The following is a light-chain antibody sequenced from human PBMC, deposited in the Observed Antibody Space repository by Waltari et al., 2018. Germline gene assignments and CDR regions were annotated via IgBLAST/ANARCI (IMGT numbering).Light chain of an antibody. J-gene: IGLJ3*02. CDR2: DDS. V-gene: IGLV3-21*02. CDR3: QVLDSSHDRFWV. CDR1: SLGTPG. Sequence: SHVLTQPPSVSVAPGPTATTTCGGNSLGTPGYHWYQQKPGQAPVLVVYDDSDRPSGIPERFSGSNSGDTATLTISRVEAGDEADYYCQVLDSSHDRFWVFGGGTKLTVL.